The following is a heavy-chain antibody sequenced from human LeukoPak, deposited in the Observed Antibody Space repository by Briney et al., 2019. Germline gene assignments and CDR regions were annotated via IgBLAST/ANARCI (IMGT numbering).Heavy chain of an antibody. CDR3: ARESLTWLQSRTSWFDP. V-gene: IGHV4-39*07. CDR2: IYYSGST. Sequence: PSETLSLTCTVSGGSISSSTYFWGWIRQPPGRGLEWIGTIYYSGSTYYNPSLKSRVTISVDSSKNQFFLRLSSVTAADTAVYYCARESLTWLQSRTSWFDPWGQGTLVTVSS. CDR1: GGSISSSTYF. J-gene: IGHJ5*02. D-gene: IGHD5-24*01.